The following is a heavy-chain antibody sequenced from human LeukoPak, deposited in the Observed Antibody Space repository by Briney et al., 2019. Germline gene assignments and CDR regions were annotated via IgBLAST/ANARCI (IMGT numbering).Heavy chain of an antibody. V-gene: IGHV4-34*01. CDR1: GGSFSGYY. CDR2: INHSGST. Sequence: PSETLSLTCAVYGGSFSGYYWSWIRQPPGKGLEWIGEINHSGSTNYNPSLKSRVTISVDTSKNQFSLKLSSVTAADTAVYYCAREGDGDFLAGWNWYFDLWGRGTLVTVSS. CDR3: AREGDGDFLAGWNWYFDL. D-gene: IGHD4-17*01. J-gene: IGHJ2*01.